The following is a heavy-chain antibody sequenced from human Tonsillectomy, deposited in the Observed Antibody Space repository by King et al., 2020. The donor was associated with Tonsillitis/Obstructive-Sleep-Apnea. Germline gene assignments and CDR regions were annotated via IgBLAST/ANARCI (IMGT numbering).Heavy chain of an antibody. CDR1: GFMFHDYA. CDR2: ISWNSAGI. Sequence: VQLVESGGGLVQPGRSLRLSCAASGFMFHDYAMHRVRQAPGKGLEWVSGISWNSAGIGYADSVKGRFTISRDNAKNSLYLQMNSLRAEDTALYYCTKDKNPRFGGVGNWFDPWGQGTLVTVSS. CDR3: TKDKNPRFGGVGNWFDP. D-gene: IGHD3-16*01. V-gene: IGHV3-9*01. J-gene: IGHJ5*02.